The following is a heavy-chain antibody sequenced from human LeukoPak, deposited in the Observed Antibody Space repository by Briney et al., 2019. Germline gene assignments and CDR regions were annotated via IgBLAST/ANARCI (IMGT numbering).Heavy chain of an antibody. J-gene: IGHJ4*02. D-gene: IGHD3-22*01. V-gene: IGHV3-23*01. CDR3: AKDESSGYYYFDH. CDR1: GSTFRNYA. CDR2: ISSSGGST. Sequence: GGSLRLSCAGSGSTFRNYAMSWVRQAPGKGLEWVSVISSSGGSTYYADSVKGRFTISRDNSKNTLYLQMNSLRAEDTAVYYCAKDESSGYYYFDHRGQGTLVTVSS.